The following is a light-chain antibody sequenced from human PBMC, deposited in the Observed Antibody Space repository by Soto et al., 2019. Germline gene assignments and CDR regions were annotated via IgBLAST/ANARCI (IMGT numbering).Light chain of an antibody. V-gene: IGLV3-21*02. CDR2: DDS. CDR1: NIGGKS. Sequence: SYELTQPPSASVAPGQTATISCGGDNIGGKSVHWYQQRPGQAPVLVVYDDSDRPSGIPERFSGSNSGNTATLTINRVEAGDEADYYCQVWDNFRDHYGFGSGTKVTVL. CDR3: QVWDNFRDHYG. J-gene: IGLJ1*01.